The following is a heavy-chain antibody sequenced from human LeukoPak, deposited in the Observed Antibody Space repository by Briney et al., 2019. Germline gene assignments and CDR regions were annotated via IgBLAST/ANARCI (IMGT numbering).Heavy chain of an antibody. J-gene: IGHJ3*01. D-gene: IGHD1-1*01. CDR2: IAISGNR. CDR1: GFTLSSHD. Sequence: GPLRLSCAASGFTLSSHDMHWVRQASGKGLEWVSAIAISGNRYYSRSVKGRFTTSRENGKNALYLQMNSLRAEDTALYYCARESSITSGTTGETFDFWGQGTTVTVS. V-gene: IGHV3-13*01. CDR3: ARESSITSGTTGETFDF.